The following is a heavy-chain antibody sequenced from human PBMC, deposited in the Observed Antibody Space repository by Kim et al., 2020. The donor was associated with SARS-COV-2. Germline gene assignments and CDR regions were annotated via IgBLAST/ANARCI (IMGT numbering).Heavy chain of an antibody. CDR1: GGSISSGGYY. Sequence: SETLSLTCTVSGGSISSGGYYWSWIRQHPGKGLEWIGYIYYSGSTYYNPSLKSRVTISVDTSKNQFSLKLSSVTAADTALYYCARARITMIVVVGAFDIWGRGTMVTVSS. CDR2: IYYSGST. CDR3: ARARITMIVVVGAFDI. V-gene: IGHV4-31*03. J-gene: IGHJ3*02. D-gene: IGHD3-22*01.